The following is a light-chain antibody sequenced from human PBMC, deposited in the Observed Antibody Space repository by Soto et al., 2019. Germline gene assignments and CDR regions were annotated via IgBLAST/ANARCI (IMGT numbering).Light chain of an antibody. V-gene: IGKV1-5*03. J-gene: IGKJ4*01. Sequence: DIQMTQSPSTLSASAGDRVTITCRASQSISSWLAWYQQKPGKAPKLLIYKASSLESGVPSRFSGSGSGTEFTLTISSLQPDDFATYYCQRYDSYSLTFGGGTKVDIK. CDR1: QSISSW. CDR3: QRYDSYSLT. CDR2: KAS.